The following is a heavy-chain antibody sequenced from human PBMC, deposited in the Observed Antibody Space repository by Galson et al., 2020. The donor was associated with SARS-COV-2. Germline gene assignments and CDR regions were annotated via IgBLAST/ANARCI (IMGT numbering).Heavy chain of an antibody. D-gene: IGHD2-21*01. CDR1: GFRFPNYA. CDR2: ISGSGART. J-gene: IGHJ5*02. V-gene: IGHV3-23*01. CDR3: VKEGATVGGDANWCDP. Sequence: TGGSLRLSCAASGFRFPNYAMSWVRQAPGKGLEWVSGISGSGARTDYTVSVKGRFIISRDTSKNTLHLQMNSLRPDDSAIYYCVKEGATVGGDANWCDPWGQGTLVTVAS.